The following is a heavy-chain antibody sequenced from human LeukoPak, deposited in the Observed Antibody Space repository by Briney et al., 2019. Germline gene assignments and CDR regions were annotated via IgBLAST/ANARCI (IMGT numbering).Heavy chain of an antibody. CDR1: GYTFTGYY. V-gene: IGHV1-2*02. CDR2: INPNSGST. J-gene: IGHJ3*02. D-gene: IGHD3-10*01. Sequence: ASVKVSCKASGYTFTGYYMHWVRQAPGQGLEWMGWINPNSGSTNYAQKFQGRVTMTRDTSISTAYMELSRLRSDDTAVYYCARAANTMVRGVIMFDIWGQGTMVTVSS. CDR3: ARAANTMVRGVIMFDI.